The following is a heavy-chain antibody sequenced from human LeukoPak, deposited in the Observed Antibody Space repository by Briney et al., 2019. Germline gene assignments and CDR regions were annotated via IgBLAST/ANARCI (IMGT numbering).Heavy chain of an antibody. CDR1: RYTFTNYY. V-gene: IGHV1-46*01. Sequence: GASVKVSCKASRYTFTNYYMHWVRQAPGQGLEWMGIINPSGSSTSYAQKFQGRVTMTRDTCTNTVYMELSSLRSEDTAVYYCARDSYSNSAKYYFDYWGQGTLVTVSS. D-gene: IGHD4-11*01. CDR2: INPSGSST. J-gene: IGHJ4*02. CDR3: ARDSYSNSAKYYFDY.